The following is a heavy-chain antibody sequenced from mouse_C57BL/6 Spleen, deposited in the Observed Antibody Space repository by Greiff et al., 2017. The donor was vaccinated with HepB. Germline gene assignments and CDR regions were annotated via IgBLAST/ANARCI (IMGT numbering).Heavy chain of an antibody. CDR3: ARYYDYDDYAMDY. D-gene: IGHD2-4*01. V-gene: IGHV14-3*01. Sequence: VQLKQSVAELVRPGASVKLSCTASGFNIKNTYMHWVKQRPEQGLEWIGRIDPANGNTKYAPKFQGKATITADTSSNTAYLQLSRLTSEDTAIYYCARYYDYDDYAMDYWGQGTSVTVSS. CDR2: IDPANGNT. CDR1: GFNIKNTY. J-gene: IGHJ4*01.